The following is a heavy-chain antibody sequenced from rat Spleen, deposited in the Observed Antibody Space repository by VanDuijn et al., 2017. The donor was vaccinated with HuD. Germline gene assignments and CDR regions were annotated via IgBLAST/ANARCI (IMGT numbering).Heavy chain of an antibody. CDR3: ARDNNYKAY. CDR1: GYSITSNY. J-gene: IGHJ2*01. D-gene: IGHD1-10*01. V-gene: IGHV3-1*01. Sequence: EVQLQESGPGLVKPSQSLSLTCSVTGYSITSNYWGWIRKFPGNKMEWMGYMDYSGSTSYTPALRSRVSITRDTSKNQFFLQLNSVTTEDTATYYCARDNNYKAYWGQGVMVTVSS. CDR2: MDYSGST.